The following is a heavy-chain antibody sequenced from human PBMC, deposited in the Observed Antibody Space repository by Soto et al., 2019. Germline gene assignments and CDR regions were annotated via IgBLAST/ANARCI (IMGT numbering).Heavy chain of an antibody. Sequence: SETLSLTCTVSGGSISSGGYYWSWIRQHPGKGLEWIGYIYYSGSTYYNPSLKSRVTISVDTSKNQFSLKLSSVTAADTAMYYCAREREEIVGVVIGYYYYGMDVWGQGTTVTVSS. V-gene: IGHV4-31*03. CDR2: IYYSGST. D-gene: IGHD3-3*01. CDR1: GGSISSGGYY. CDR3: AREREEIVGVVIGYYYYGMDV. J-gene: IGHJ6*02.